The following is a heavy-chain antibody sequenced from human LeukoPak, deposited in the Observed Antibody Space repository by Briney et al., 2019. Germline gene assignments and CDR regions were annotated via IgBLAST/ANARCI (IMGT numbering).Heavy chain of an antibody. J-gene: IGHJ4*02. V-gene: IGHV1-24*01. CDR3: ATRSGDFWSGYVD. D-gene: IGHD3-3*01. CDR1: VYSVTELS. Sequence: ASVRVSCKVSVYSVTELSMQWVRQAPGKGRECLGGFDPEEAKMVYAQKFQGRVTMTEDTSTDTAYMELRGLTSEDTAVYYCATRSGDFWSGYVDWGQGTLVAVSS. CDR2: FDPEEAKM.